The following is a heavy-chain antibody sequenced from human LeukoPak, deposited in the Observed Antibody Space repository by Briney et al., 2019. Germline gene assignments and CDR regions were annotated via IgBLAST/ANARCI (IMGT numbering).Heavy chain of an antibody. J-gene: IGHJ4*02. V-gene: IGHV4-59*01. CDR3: AISSGWHFDY. Sequence: SETLSLTCTVSGGSISGYYWSWIRQPPGKGLEWIGYIYYSGSTNYNPSLKSRVTISVDTSKNQFSLKLSSVTAADTAVYYCAISSGWHFDYWGQGTLVTVSS. CDR2: IYYSGST. CDR1: GGSISGYY. D-gene: IGHD3-3*01.